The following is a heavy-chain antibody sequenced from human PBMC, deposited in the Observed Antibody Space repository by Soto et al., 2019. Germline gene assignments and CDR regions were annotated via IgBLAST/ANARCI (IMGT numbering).Heavy chain of an antibody. CDR2: IIPISDTT. D-gene: IGHD2-2*01. Sequence: QVQLVQSGAEVKKPGSSVKVSCKASGGTFSSYAISWVRQAPGQGLEWMGGIIPISDTTNYAQKFQGRVTITADESTSTAYXELXSLRSEDTAVYYCARSQGSSTSLEIYYYYYYGMDVWGQGTTVTVSS. V-gene: IGHV1-69*01. CDR3: ARSQGSSTSLEIYYYYYYGMDV. J-gene: IGHJ6*02. CDR1: GGTFSSYA.